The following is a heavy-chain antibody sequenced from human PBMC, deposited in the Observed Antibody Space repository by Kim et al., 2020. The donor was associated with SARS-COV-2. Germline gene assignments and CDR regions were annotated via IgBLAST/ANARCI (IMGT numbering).Heavy chain of an antibody. CDR2: INHSGST. V-gene: IGHV4-34*01. D-gene: IGHD4-4*01. CDR1: GGSFSGYY. Sequence: SETLSLTCAVYGGSFSGYYWSWIRQPPGKGLEWIGEINHSGSTNYNPSLKSRVTISVDTSKNQFSLKLSSVTAADTAVYYCARGLGGVTTKGANDYWGQGTLVTVSS. J-gene: IGHJ4*02. CDR3: ARGLGGVTTKGANDY.